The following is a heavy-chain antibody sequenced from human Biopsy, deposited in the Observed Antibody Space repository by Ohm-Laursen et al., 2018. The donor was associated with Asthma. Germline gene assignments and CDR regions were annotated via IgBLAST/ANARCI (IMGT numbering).Heavy chain of an antibody. J-gene: IGHJ4*02. CDR2: ISGDAQRT. CDR3: AKDWKSLYVQYFFEY. D-gene: IGHD5/OR15-5a*01. Sequence: GSLRLSCAAIGFTFSSYALSWVRQAPGKGLEWVSGISGDAQRTYYEDSVKGRFTISRDNSKNTIYLQLNSLRAEDTAVYYCAKDWKSLYVQYFFEYWGQGTLVTVSS. V-gene: IGHV3-23*01. CDR1: GFTFSSYA.